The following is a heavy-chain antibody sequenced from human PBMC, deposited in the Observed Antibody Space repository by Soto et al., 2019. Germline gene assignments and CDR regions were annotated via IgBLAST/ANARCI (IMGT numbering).Heavy chain of an antibody. J-gene: IGHJ5*02. CDR1: GFSLSTSGVG. D-gene: IGHD3-10*01. Sequence: QITLKESGPTLVKPTQTLTLTCTFSGFSLSTSGVGVGWIRQPPGKALEWLALIYWDDDKRYSPSLKSRLTITNDASKNQVVLTMTNMDPVDTATYYCAHRLVKGSGSYLPAGGRFGFDPWGQGTLVTVSS. CDR3: AHRLVKGSGSYLPAGGRFGFDP. CDR2: IYWDDDK. V-gene: IGHV2-5*02.